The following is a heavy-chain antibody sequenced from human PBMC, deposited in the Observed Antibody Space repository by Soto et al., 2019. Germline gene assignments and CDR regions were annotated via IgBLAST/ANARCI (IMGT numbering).Heavy chain of an antibody. D-gene: IGHD5-18*01. CDR1: GYTFTSYA. Sequence: ASVKVSCKASGYTFTSYAMHWVRQAPGQRLEWMGWINAGNGNTKYSQKFQGRVTITRDTSASTAYMELSSLRSEDTAVYYCARGYSYGYPWFAPWGQGTLVTVSS. CDR3: ARGYSYGYPWFAP. J-gene: IGHJ5*02. CDR2: INAGNGNT. V-gene: IGHV1-3*01.